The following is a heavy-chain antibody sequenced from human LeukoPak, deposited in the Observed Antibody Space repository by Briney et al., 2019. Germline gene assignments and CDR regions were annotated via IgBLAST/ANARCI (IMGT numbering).Heavy chain of an antibody. CDR3: ARDRDRSGSQSY. CDR2: ISANNGNTKYNT. J-gene: IGHJ4*02. Sequence: GASVKVSCKASGYTFTSYGISWVRQAPGQGLEWMGWISANNGNTKYNTKYAQNLQGRVTMTPDISTSTAYMELRTLRSDDTAVYYCARDRDRSGSQSYWGQGTLVTVSS. D-gene: IGHD1-26*01. CDR1: GYTFTSYG. V-gene: IGHV1-18*01.